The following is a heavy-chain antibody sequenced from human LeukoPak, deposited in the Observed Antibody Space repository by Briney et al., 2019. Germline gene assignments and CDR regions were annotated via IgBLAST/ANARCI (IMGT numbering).Heavy chain of an antibody. D-gene: IGHD2/OR15-2a*01. V-gene: IGHV4-39*01. J-gene: IGHJ4*02. CDR2: IYYSGST. CDR3: ARQGVNRYYFDY. Sequence: SETLSLTCTVSGGSISSSSYYWGWIRQPPGKGLEWIGSIYYSGSTYYNPSLKSRVTISVDTSKNQFSLKLSSVTAADTAVYHCARQGVNRYYFDYWGQGTLVTVSS. CDR1: GGSISSSSYY.